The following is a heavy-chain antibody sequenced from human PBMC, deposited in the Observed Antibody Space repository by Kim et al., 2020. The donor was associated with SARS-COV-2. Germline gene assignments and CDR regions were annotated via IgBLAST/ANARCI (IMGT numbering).Heavy chain of an antibody. D-gene: IGHD2-15*01. V-gene: IGHV3-11*06. J-gene: IGHJ4*02. CDR3: AREGGGSFDY. Sequence: YTNYADSVKGRFTISRDNAKNSLYLQMNSLRAEDTAVYYCAREGGGSFDYWGQGTLVTVSS. CDR2: YT.